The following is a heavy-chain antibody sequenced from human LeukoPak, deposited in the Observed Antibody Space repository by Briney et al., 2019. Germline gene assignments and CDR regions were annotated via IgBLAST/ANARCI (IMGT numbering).Heavy chain of an antibody. Sequence: GGTLRLSCAASGFTFSSYGVSWVRQASGKGLEWVGRIRSTANGYATAYAASVKGRFTISRDDSKNTAYLQMDSLKTEDTAVYYCTGNYYGSGSYADFDYWGQGTLVTVSS. J-gene: IGHJ4*02. D-gene: IGHD3-10*01. CDR2: IRSTANGYAT. V-gene: IGHV3-73*01. CDR1: GFTFSSYG. CDR3: TGNYYGSGSYADFDY.